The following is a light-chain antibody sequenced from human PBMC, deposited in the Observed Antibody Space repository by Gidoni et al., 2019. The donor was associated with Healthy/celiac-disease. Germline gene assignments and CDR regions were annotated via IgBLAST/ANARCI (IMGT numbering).Light chain of an antibody. CDR2: GAS. V-gene: IGKV3-15*01. CDR3: QQSRA. CDR1: PSVSSN. Sequence: EIVMTQSPATLSVSPGERATLSCRASPSVSSNLAWYQQKPGQAPRLLIYGASTRATGIPARFSGSGSGTEFTLTISSLQSEDFAVYYCQQSRAFGQGTKLEIK. J-gene: IGKJ2*01.